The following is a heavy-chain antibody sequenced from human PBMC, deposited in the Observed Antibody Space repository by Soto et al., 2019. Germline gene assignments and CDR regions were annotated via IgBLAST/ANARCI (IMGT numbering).Heavy chain of an antibody. Sequence: SETLSLTCTVSGGSISSCSYYWGWIRQPPGKGLEWIGSIYYSGSTYYNPSLKSRVTISVDTSKNQFSLKLSSVTAADTAVYYCARHGPREYYFDYWGQGTLVTVSS. J-gene: IGHJ4*02. CDR3: ARHGPREYYFDY. CDR1: GGSISSCSYY. V-gene: IGHV4-39*01. CDR2: IYYSGST.